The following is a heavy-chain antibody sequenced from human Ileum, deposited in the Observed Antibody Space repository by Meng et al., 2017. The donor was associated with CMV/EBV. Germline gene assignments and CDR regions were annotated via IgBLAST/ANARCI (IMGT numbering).Heavy chain of an antibody. CDR2: IYYSGGT. V-gene: IGHV4-39*07. CDR1: GASISRSTYY. D-gene: IGHD2-21*02. CDR3: ASGDSLRAVDF. J-gene: IGHJ4*02. Sequence: QPQLQESGPGLVKPSETLSLTCTVSGASISRSTYYWGWIPPPTGKGLEWIGSIYYSGGTYYNPSLKSRVTISVDTSKNQFSLKLNSVTAADTAVYYCASGDSLRAVDFWGQGTLVTVSS.